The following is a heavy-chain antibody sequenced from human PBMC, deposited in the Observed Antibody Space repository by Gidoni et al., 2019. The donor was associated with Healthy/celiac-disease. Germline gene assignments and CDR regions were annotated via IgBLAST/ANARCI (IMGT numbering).Heavy chain of an antibody. J-gene: IGHJ4*02. Sequence: EVQLVESGGGLVKPGGSLRLSCAASGFTFSSYSMNWVRQAPGKGLEWVSSISSSSSYIYYADSVKGRFTISRDNAKNSLYLQMNSLRAEDTAVYYCARSTSGSSGWYVVDYWGQGTLVTVSS. CDR3: ARSTSGSSGWYVVDY. V-gene: IGHV3-21*01. CDR1: GFTFSSYS. D-gene: IGHD6-19*01. CDR2: ISSSSSYI.